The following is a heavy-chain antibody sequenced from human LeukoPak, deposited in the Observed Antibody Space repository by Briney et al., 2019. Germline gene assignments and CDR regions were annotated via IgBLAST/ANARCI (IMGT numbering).Heavy chain of an antibody. Sequence: GGSLRLSCAASGFTFSSYGMHWVRQAPGKGLEWVAVISYDGSNKYYADSVKGRFTISRDNSKNTLYLQMNSLRAEDTAVYYCAKLSAYNPSYYYYYMDVWGKGTTVTVSS. J-gene: IGHJ6*03. V-gene: IGHV3-30*18. CDR2: ISYDGSNK. CDR3: AKLSAYNPSYYYYYMDV. D-gene: IGHD5-24*01. CDR1: GFTFSSYG.